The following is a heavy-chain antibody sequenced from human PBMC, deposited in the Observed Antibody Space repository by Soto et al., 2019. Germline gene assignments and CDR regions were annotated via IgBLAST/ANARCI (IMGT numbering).Heavy chain of an antibody. CDR1: GGSISSYY. Sequence: SETLSLTCTVSGGSISSYYWSWIRQPAGKRLEWIGRIYTSGSTNYNPSLKSRVTMSVDTSKNQFSLKLSSVTAADTAVYYCARDPGGRSWPTFVYWGQGTLVTVSS. J-gene: IGHJ4*02. V-gene: IGHV4-4*07. CDR2: IYTSGST. D-gene: IGHD6-13*01. CDR3: ARDPGGRSWPTFVY.